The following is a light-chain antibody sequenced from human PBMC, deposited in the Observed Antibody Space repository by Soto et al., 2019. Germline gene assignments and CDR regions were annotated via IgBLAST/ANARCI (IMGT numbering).Light chain of an antibody. CDR1: QSVSSSY. CDR2: GAS. Sequence: EIELTQSPGTLSLSPGERATLSCRSSQSVSSSYLAWYQQKPGQAHRLLIYGASSRATGIPDSLSGSGCGTDFTLTISRLEPQDFVVYYGQQYESSPPATFGQGTKVDIK. J-gene: IGKJ1*01. V-gene: IGKV3-20*01. CDR3: QQYESSPPAT.